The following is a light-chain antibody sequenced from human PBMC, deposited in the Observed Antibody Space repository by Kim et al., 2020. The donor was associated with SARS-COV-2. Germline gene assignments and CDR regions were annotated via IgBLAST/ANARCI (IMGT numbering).Light chain of an antibody. Sequence: ELTQPPSASGTPGQRVTISCSGNRSNIGSNTVNWYQHLPGTAPRLLIYNNNRRPSGVPDRFSGSKSGTSASLAISGLQSEDDADYYCASWDDSLNGWVFGGGTQLTVL. CDR3: ASWDDSLNGWV. V-gene: IGLV1-44*01. CDR1: RSNIGSNT. CDR2: NNN. J-gene: IGLJ3*02.